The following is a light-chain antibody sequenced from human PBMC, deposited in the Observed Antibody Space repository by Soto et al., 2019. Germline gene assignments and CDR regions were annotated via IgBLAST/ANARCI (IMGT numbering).Light chain of an antibody. CDR3: QQYNKWPLT. Sequence: IVMTQSPATLSVSPGEGATLSCRASETISRDLAWYQQKPGQSPRLLIFGAFTRATGVPVRFGGSGSGTEFTLTVSSLQSEDVAVYFCQQYNKWPLTFGGGTRVEIK. V-gene: IGKV3D-15*01. CDR2: GAF. J-gene: IGKJ4*01. CDR1: ETISRD.